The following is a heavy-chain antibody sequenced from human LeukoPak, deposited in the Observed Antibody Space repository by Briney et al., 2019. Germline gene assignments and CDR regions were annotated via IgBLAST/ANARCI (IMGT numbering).Heavy chain of an antibody. CDR3: ARDLSSGYYRCYFDY. CDR1: GGSISSGDYY. D-gene: IGHD3-22*01. J-gene: IGHJ4*02. Sequence: SQTLSLTCTVSGGSISSGDYYWSWIRQPPGKGLVWIGYIYYSGSTYYNPSLKSRVTISVDTSKNQFSLKLSSVTAADTAVYYCARDLSSGYYRCYFDYWGQGTLVTVSS. V-gene: IGHV4-30-4*08. CDR2: IYYSGST.